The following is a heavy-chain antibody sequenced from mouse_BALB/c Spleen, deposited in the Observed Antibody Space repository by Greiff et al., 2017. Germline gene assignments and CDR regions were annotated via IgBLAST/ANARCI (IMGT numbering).Heavy chain of an antibody. V-gene: IGHV5-12-1*01. J-gene: IGHJ3*01. CDR1: GFAFSSYD. CDR3: ARPLYGNYGPWFAY. D-gene: IGHD2-1*01. Sequence: DVKLVESGGGLVKPGGSLKLSCAASGFAFSSYDMSWVRQTPEKRLEWVAYISSGGGSTYYPDTVKGRFTISRDNAKNTLYLQMSSLKSEDTAMYYCARPLYGNYGPWFAYWGQGTLVTVSA. CDR2: ISSGGGST.